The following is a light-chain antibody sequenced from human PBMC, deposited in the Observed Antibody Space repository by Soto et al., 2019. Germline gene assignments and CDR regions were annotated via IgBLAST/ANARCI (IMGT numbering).Light chain of an antibody. CDR3: CSYAGSNTLL. V-gene: IGLV2-11*01. CDR2: DVT. J-gene: IGLJ2*01. CDR1: SSDVGAYNY. Sequence: QSALTQPSSVSGSPGQSITISCTGTSSDVGAYNYVSWYQQHPGKAPKVIIYDVTKRPSGVPDRFSGSKSDNTASLTISGLQAEDEADYYCCSYAGSNTLLFGGGTKLTVL.